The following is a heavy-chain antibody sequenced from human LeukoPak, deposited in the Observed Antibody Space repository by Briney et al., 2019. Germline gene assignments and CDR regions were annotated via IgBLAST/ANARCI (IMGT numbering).Heavy chain of an antibody. J-gene: IGHJ4*02. CDR2: IHYSGST. V-gene: IGHV4-59*01. Sequence: SETLSLTCTVSGVSISSYYWSWIRQPPGKGLEWIGYIHYSGSTNYNPSLKSRITISVATSKNQFSLRLSSVTAADTAVYYCARERDVVVVAATSTFDYWGQGTLVTVSS. CDR3: ARERDVVVVAATSTFDY. D-gene: IGHD2-15*01. CDR1: GVSISSYY.